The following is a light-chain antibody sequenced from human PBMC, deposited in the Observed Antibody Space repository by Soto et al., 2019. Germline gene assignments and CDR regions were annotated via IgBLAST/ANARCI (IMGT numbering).Light chain of an antibody. CDR1: QSISSW. Sequence: DIQMTQSPSTLSASVGDRVTITCRASQSISSWLAWYQQKPGKAPKLLIFQASSLKSGVPSRFSGSGSATEYTLTISSLQPDDFATYYCXDXXSSSGLTFXGGTKVEIK. V-gene: IGKV1-5*03. J-gene: IGKJ4*01. CDR2: QAS. CDR3: XDXXSSSGLT.